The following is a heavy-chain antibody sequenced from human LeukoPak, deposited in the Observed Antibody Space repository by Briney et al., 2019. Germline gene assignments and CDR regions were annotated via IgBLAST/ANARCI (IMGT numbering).Heavy chain of an antibody. CDR2: ISGSGGST. CDR3: VKGGQRYDFWRFDY. J-gene: IGHJ4*02. Sequence: GGSLTLSCAASGVTFSDYAMNWVRLAPGTGLQWVSSISGSGGSTYYADSVKDRFSISRDNSKNTLSLQMNSLRAEDTALYYCVKGGQRYDFWRFDYWGQGTVVTVSS. CDR1: GVTFSDYA. V-gene: IGHV3-23*01. D-gene: IGHD3-3*01.